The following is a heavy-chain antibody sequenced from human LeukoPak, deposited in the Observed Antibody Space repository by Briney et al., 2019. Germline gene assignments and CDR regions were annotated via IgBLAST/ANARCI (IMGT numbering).Heavy chain of an antibody. CDR1: GFTFSSYA. D-gene: IGHD6-13*01. CDR3: ARDSSSWYGAFDI. CDR2: ISYDGSNK. J-gene: IGHJ3*02. V-gene: IGHV3-30*01. Sequence: GGSLRLSCAASGFTFSSYAMHWVRQAPGKWPEWVAVISYDGSNKYYADSVKGRFTISRDNSKNTLYLQMNSLRAEDTAVYYCARDSSSWYGAFDIWGQGTMVTVSS.